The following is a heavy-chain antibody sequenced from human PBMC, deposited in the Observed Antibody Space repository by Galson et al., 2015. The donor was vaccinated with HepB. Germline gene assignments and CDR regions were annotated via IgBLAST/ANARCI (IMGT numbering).Heavy chain of an antibody. J-gene: IGHJ4*02. Sequence: SVKVSCKASGYTFTSYGISWVRQAPGQGLEWTGWISAYNGNTNYAQKLQGRVTMTTDTSTSTAYMELRSLRADDTAVYYCATDALYCGGDCYPGYFDYWGQGTLVTVSS. V-gene: IGHV1-18*04. CDR1: GYTFTSYG. CDR2: ISAYNGNT. CDR3: ATDALYCGGDCYPGYFDY. D-gene: IGHD2-21*02.